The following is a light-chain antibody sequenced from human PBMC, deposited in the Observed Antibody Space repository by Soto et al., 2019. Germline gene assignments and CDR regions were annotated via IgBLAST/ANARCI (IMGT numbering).Light chain of an antibody. CDR3: QSYDGNNVL. V-gene: IGLV6-57*02. J-gene: IGLJ3*02. Sequence: FMLTQPHSVSESPGKTVTISCTGSSGSIASNFVQWYQQRPGSAPTTVIYEDNQRPSGVPNRFSGSIDSSSNSASLTISGLKTDDEADYYCQSYDGNNVLFGGGTKLTVL. CDR2: EDN. CDR1: SGSIASNF.